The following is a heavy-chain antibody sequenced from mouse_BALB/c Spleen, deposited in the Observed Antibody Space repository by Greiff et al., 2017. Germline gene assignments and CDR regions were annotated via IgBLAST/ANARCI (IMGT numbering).Heavy chain of an antibody. V-gene: IGHV2-9-2*01. CDR2: IWTGGGT. CDR3: VRAGGYYAMDY. CDR1: GFSLTSYD. J-gene: IGHJ4*01. Sequence: VQLKESGPGLVAPSQSLSITCTVSGFSLTSYDISWIRQPPGKGLEWLGVIWTGGGTNYNSAFMSRLSISKDNSKSQVFLKMNSLQTDDTAIYYCVRAGGYYAMDYWGQGTSVTVSS.